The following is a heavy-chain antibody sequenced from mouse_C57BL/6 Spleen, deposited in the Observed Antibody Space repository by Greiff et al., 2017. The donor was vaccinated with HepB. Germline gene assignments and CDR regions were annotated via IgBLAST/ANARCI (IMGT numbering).Heavy chain of an antibody. D-gene: IGHD1-1*01. V-gene: IGHV1-81*01. CDR1: GYTFTSYG. Sequence: LVESGAELARPGASVKLSCKASGYTFTSYGISWVKQRTGQGLEWIGEIYPRSGNTYYNEKFKGKATLTADKSSSTAYMELRSLTSEDSAVYFCAREGGSSYEDAMDYWGQGTSVTVSS. CDR2: IYPRSGNT. J-gene: IGHJ4*01. CDR3: AREGGSSYEDAMDY.